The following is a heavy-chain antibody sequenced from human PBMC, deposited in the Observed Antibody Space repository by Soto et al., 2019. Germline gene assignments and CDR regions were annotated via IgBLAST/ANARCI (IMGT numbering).Heavy chain of an antibody. CDR2: ISYDGSNK. D-gene: IGHD2-2*01. V-gene: IGHV3-30*18. J-gene: IGHJ6*02. CDR3: AKLNIVLVPAAKDYYYGMDV. CDR1: GFTFSSYG. Sequence: QVQLVESGGGVVQPGRSLRLSCAASGFTFSSYGVHRVRQAPGKGLEWVAVISYDGSNKYYADSVKGRFTISRDNSKNTLYLQMNSLRAEDTAVYYCAKLNIVLVPAAKDYYYGMDVWGQGTTVTVSS.